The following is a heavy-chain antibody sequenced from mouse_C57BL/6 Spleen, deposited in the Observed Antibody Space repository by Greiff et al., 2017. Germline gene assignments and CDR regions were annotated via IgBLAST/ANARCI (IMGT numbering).Heavy chain of an antibody. D-gene: IGHD2-12*01. Sequence: QVQLQQPGAELVRPGSSVKLSCKASGYTFTSYWMDWVKQRPGQGLEWIGNIYPSDSETHYNQKFKDKATLPVDKSSSTASMQLSSLTSEDSAVYYCAKGYYSNDFQDQGYAMDYWGQGTSVTVSS. V-gene: IGHV1-61*01. CDR2: IYPSDSET. CDR1: GYTFTSYW. CDR3: AKGYYSNDFQDQGYAMDY. J-gene: IGHJ4*01.